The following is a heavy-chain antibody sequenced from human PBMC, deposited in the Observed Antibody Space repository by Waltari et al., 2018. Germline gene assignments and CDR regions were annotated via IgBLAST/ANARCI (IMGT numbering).Heavy chain of an antibody. Sequence: QVQLVQSGAEVKKPGASAKVSCKASQHTFPGHHMHWVRQAPGQGLEWMGWINSNSGGTVYAQKFQGRVILTWDTSTSTANMELTSLRFDDTAVYYCARDKGGSRRYNYFDVWGQGTPVTVSS. CDR3: ARDKGGSRRYNYFDV. V-gene: IGHV1-2*02. D-gene: IGHD1-1*01. CDR1: QHTFPGHH. J-gene: IGHJ4*01. CDR2: INSNSGGT.